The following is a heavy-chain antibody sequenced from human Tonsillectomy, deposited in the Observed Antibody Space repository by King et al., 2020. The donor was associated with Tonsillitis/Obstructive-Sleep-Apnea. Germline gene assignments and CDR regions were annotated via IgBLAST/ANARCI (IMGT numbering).Heavy chain of an antibody. D-gene: IGHD2-8*01. V-gene: IGHV4-34*01. Sequence: VQLQQWGAGLLKPSETLSLTCAVYGESFSGYYWSWIRQPPGKGLEWIGEINHSGSTNYNPSLKSRVTISEHTSKNQFSLKLSLVTAADTALYYCARGIGLMVYATFDYWGQGTLVTVSS. CDR3: ARGIGLMVYATFDY. CDR2: INHSGST. CDR1: GESFSGYY. J-gene: IGHJ4*02.